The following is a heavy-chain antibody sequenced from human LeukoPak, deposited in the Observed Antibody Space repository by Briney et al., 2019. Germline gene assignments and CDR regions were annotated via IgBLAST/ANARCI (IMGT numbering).Heavy chain of an antibody. CDR1: GGSISSSSYY. CDR3: ARAGCSGGSCYHYYFDY. CDR2: IYYSGST. V-gene: IGHV4-39*07. Sequence: SETLSLTCTVSGGSISSSSYYWGWIRQPPGKGLEWIGSIYYSGSTYYNPSLKSRVTISVDTSKNQFSLKLSSVTAADTAVYYCARAGCSGGSCYHYYFDYWGQGTLVTVSS. D-gene: IGHD2-15*01. J-gene: IGHJ4*02.